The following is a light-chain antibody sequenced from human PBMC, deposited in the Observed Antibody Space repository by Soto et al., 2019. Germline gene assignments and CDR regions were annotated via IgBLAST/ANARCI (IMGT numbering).Light chain of an antibody. Sequence: QSVLTQPASVSGSPGQSITIXCXXXXXXVGGYNYVSWYQQHPGKAPKLMIYDVSNRPSGVSNRFSGSKSGNTASLTISGLQAEDEADYYCSSYTSSSTVVFGGGTKLTVL. CDR3: SSYTSSSTVV. V-gene: IGLV2-14*01. CDR2: DVS. CDR1: XXXVGGYNY. J-gene: IGLJ2*01.